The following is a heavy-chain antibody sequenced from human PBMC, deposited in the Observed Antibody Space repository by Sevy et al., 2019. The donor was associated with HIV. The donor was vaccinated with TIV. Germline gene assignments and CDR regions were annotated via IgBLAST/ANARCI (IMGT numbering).Heavy chain of an antibody. Sequence: SQTLSLTCAISVDSVSSNSAAWNWIRQSPSRGLEWLGRTYYRSKWYNDYAVTVKSRITINPDTSKNQFSLQLNSVSPEDTAVYYCARDRRVGRISRVPYYFDYWGKGTLVTFSS. V-gene: IGHV6-1*01. D-gene: IGHD3-3*02. J-gene: IGHJ4*02. CDR3: ARDRRVGRISRVPYYFDY. CDR1: VDSVSSNSAA. CDR2: TYYRSKWYN.